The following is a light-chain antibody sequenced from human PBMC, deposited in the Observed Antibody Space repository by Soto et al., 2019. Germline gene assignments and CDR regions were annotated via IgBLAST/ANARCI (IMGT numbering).Light chain of an antibody. CDR1: QSVSSX. CDR3: QHYAGGSRIT. J-gene: IGKJ5*01. Sequence: VMTQSPGTLSLSPGERATLSCSASQSVSSXLAXXQQXPXXXXXLXXSGASSRATGIPDRFSGSGFGTDFTLTISRLEPEDFALYYCQHYAGGSRITFGQGKRLEIK. V-gene: IGKV3-20*01. CDR2: GAS.